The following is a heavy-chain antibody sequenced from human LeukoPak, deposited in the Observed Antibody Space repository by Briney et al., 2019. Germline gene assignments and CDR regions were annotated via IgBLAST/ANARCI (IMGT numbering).Heavy chain of an antibody. Sequence: PSETLSLTCAVSGGSISSGGYSWSWIRQPPGKGLEWIGYIYHSGSTYYNPSLKSRVTISVDRSKNQFSLKLSSVTAADTAVYYCARAGRDGYNFGGNYFDYWGQGTLVTVSS. V-gene: IGHV4-30-2*01. CDR3: ARAGRDGYNFGGNYFDY. J-gene: IGHJ4*02. D-gene: IGHD5-24*01. CDR1: GGSISSGGYS. CDR2: IYHSGST.